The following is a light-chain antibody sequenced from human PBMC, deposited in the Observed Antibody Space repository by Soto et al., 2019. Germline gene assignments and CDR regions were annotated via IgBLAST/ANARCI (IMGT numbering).Light chain of an antibody. J-gene: IGKJ1*01. V-gene: IGKV1-5*03. CDR3: QQYNSYSRT. CDR1: QSISSW. CDR2: KAS. Sequence: IQMTQSQSSLSASVGDRFTVTCRASQSISSWLAWYQQKPGKAPKLLIYKASSLESGVPSRFSGSGSGTEFTLTISSLQPDDFATYYCQQYNSYSRTFGQGTKVDIK.